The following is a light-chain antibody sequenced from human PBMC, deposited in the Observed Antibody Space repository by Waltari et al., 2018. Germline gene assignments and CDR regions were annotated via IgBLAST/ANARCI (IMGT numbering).Light chain of an antibody. CDR2: AAS. CDR1: QSISSY. J-gene: IGKJ1*01. V-gene: IGKV1-39*01. CDR3: QQSYSTPWT. Sequence: DIQMTQSPSSLSASVGDRVTITCRASQSISSYLNWYQQKPGKAPKLLIYAASSLQSGVRSRFSGSGSGTDFTLTISSLQTEDFATYYCQQSYSTPWTFGQGTKVEIK.